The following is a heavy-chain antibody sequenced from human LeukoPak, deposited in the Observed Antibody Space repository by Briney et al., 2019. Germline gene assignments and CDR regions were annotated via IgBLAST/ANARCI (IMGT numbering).Heavy chain of an antibody. CDR1: GFTFSSYG. CDR2: IRYDGSNK. Sequence: GGSLRLSCAASGFTFSSYGMHWVRQAPGKGLEWVAFIRYDGSNKYYADSVKGRFTISRDNSKNTLYLQMNSLRAEGTAVYYCAKVGKYSSGWYTVDYWGQGTLVTVSS. J-gene: IGHJ4*02. D-gene: IGHD6-19*01. V-gene: IGHV3-30*02. CDR3: AKVGKYSSGWYTVDY.